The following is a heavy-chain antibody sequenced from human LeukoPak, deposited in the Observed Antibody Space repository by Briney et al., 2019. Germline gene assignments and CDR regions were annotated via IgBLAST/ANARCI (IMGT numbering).Heavy chain of an antibody. J-gene: IGHJ4*02. Sequence: ASVKVSCKASGYTFTSYAMHWVRQAPGQRLEWMGWINAGNGNTKYSQKFQGRVTITRDTSASTAYMELSSLRSEDTAVYYCARGGSYYDSSGYYRPFDYWGQGTLVTVSS. CDR3: ARGGSYYDSSGYYRPFDY. D-gene: IGHD3-22*01. CDR2: INAGNGNT. V-gene: IGHV1-3*01. CDR1: GYTFTSYA.